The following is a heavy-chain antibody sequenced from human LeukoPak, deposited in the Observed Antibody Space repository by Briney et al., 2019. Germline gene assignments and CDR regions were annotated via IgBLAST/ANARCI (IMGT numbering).Heavy chain of an antibody. J-gene: IGHJ5*02. D-gene: IGHD6-6*01. Sequence: PGGSLRLSCAASGFTFSDCYMSWFRQAPGKGLEWLSYIGGSCAETNYADSVKGRFTTSIDNAKSSLYLQMNRLRAEDTAVYYCAKTLVASPGNTGGPWGQGTLVTVSS. CDR1: GFTFSDCY. V-gene: IGHV3-11*03. CDR3: AKTLVASPGNTGGP. CDR2: IGGSCAET.